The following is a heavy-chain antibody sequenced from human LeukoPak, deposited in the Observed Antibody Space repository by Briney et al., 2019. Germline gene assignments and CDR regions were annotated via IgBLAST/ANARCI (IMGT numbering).Heavy chain of an antibody. V-gene: IGHV4-61*10. J-gene: IGHJ4*02. Sequence: PSETLSLTCTVSGDSISSGDYYWSWIRQPAGKGLEWIGEINHSGSTNYNPSLKSRVTISVDTSKNQFSLKLSSVTAADTAVYYCASVDYGSGSYWGVFDYWGQGTLVTVSS. CDR1: GDSISSGDYY. CDR2: INHSGST. D-gene: IGHD3-10*01. CDR3: ASVDYGSGSYWGVFDY.